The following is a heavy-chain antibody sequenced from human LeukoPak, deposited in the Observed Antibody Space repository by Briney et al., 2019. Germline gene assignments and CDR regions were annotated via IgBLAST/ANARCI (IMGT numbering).Heavy chain of an antibody. CDR1: RFTVNNYA. CDR3: AREYCGGECYSGFDY. CDR2: LSNAGTYT. Sequence: GGSLRLSCAASRFTVNNYAMRWVRQAPGKGLEWVALLSNAGTYTSYADSVKGRFTISRDNSRNTLYLQMNGLRTEDTAIYYCAREYCGGECYSGFDYWGQGTLVTVSS. D-gene: IGHD2-21*01. J-gene: IGHJ4*02. V-gene: IGHV3-30*04.